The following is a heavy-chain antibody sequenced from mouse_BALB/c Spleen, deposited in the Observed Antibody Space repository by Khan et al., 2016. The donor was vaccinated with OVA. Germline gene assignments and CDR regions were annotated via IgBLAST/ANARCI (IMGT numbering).Heavy chain of an antibody. Sequence: EVELVESGGDLAKPGGSLKLSCAASGFTFSSYGMSWVRQTPDKRLEWVATISSGGHYTYFPDSVRGRFTMSRDKAKNTLYLQMSSLKSEDTAMFYCSRTVTADKGNYCALDYWGQGTSVTVSS. CDR1: GFTFSSYG. CDR2: ISSGGHYT. J-gene: IGHJ4*01. CDR3: SRTVTADKGNYCALDY. V-gene: IGHV5-6*01. D-gene: IGHD1-1*01.